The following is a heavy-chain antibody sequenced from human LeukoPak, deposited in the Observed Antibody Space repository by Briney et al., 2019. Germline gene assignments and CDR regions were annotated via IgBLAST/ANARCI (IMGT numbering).Heavy chain of an antibody. V-gene: IGHV5-51*01. Sequence: GESLKISCKGSGYSFTSYWIAWVRQMPGKGLEWMGIIYPGDSDTRYSPSYQGQVTISADKSISTAYLQWSSLKASDTAIYYCARRQGSSPTGFDYWGQGTLVTVSS. CDR2: IYPGDSDT. CDR1: GYSFTSYW. J-gene: IGHJ4*02. D-gene: IGHD6-13*01. CDR3: ARRQGSSPTGFDY.